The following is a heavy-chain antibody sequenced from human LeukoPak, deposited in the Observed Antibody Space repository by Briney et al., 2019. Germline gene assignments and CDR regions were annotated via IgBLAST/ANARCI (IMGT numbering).Heavy chain of an antibody. V-gene: IGHV3-53*01. CDR3: ARSYYDSSGYRGPFDY. CDR2: IYSGGST. J-gene: IGHJ4*02. D-gene: IGHD3-22*01. Sequence: GGSLRLSCAASGFTVSSNYMSWDRQAPGKGLEWVSVIYSGGSTYYADSVKGRFTISRDNSKNTLYLQMNSLRAEDTAVYYCARSYYDSSGYRGPFDYWGQGTLVTVSS. CDR1: GFTVSSNY.